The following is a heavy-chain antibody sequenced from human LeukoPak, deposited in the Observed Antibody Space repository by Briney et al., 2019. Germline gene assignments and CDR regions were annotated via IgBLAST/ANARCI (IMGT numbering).Heavy chain of an antibody. D-gene: IGHD3-9*01. CDR3: ARAMTGSYDY. V-gene: IGHV4-59*01. J-gene: IGHJ4*02. CDR1: GGSISNYY. CDR2: IHNSGST. Sequence: SETLSLTCTVSGGSISNYYWSWIRQTPGKELEWIGYIHNSGSTKYNPSLKSPVSISVDTSKNQFSLKVNSVTAADTAVYYCARAMTGSYDYWGQGTLVTVSS.